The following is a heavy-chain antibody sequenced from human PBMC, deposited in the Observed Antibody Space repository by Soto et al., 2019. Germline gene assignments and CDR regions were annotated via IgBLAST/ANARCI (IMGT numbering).Heavy chain of an antibody. Sequence: GGSMRLSCAASGFTVSTMDMSWVRQAPGKGLEWVSVIYSGGSTFYADSVRGRFTISRDNSKNTVNLQMNSLRAEDTAVYYCARDPWAADYWGQGALVTVSS. CDR1: GFTVSTMD. CDR3: ARDPWAADY. V-gene: IGHV3-66*01. CDR2: IYSGGST. D-gene: IGHD3-16*01. J-gene: IGHJ4*02.